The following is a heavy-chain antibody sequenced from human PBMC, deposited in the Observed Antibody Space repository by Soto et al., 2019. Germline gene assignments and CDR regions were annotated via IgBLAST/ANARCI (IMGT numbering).Heavy chain of an antibody. J-gene: IGHJ2*01. CDR2: IYSGGST. Sequence: GGSLKLSCAASGFTVSSNYMSWVRQAPGKGLEWVSVIYSGGSTYYADSVKDRFTISRDNSKNTLYLQMNSLRAEDTAVYYCARDGPVNWNYFRYFDLWGRGTLVTVSS. V-gene: IGHV3-66*01. CDR3: ARDGPVNWNYFRYFDL. CDR1: GFTVSSNY. D-gene: IGHD1-7*01.